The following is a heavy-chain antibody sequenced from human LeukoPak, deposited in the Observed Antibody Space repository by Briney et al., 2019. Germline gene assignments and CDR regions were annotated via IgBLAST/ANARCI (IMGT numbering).Heavy chain of an antibody. CDR3: AKPPVYYYDSSGYSPFDY. V-gene: IGHV3-23*01. D-gene: IGHD3-22*01. CDR1: GFTFSSCA. CDR2: ISGSGGST. J-gene: IGHJ4*02. Sequence: PGGSLRLSCAASGFTFSSCAMSWVRQAPGKGLEWVSGISGSGGSTYYADSVKGRFTISRDNSKNTLYLQMNSLRAEDTAVYYCAKPPVYYYDSSGYSPFDYWGQGTLVTVSS.